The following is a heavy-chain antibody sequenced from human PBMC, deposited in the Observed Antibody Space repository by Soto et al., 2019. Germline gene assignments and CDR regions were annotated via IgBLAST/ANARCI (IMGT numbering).Heavy chain of an antibody. Sequence: GGSRRLSGAASGCILGNHGMTWVRQAPGGPLEWVSTINANAIDTHYADSVKGRFTISRDNSKSTLDLKMNSLRAQDAAIYYCVSWVSAHFDFWGPGTLVTASS. CDR1: GCILGNHG. J-gene: IGHJ4*02. D-gene: IGHD2-8*01. CDR3: VSWVSAHFDF. CDR2: INANAIDT. V-gene: IGHV3-23*01.